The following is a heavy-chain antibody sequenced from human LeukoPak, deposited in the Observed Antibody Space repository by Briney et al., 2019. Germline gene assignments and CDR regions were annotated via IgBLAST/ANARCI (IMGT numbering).Heavy chain of an antibody. CDR1: GGTFSSYA. CDR2: ITPILGIA. Sequence: SVKVSCKASGGTFSSYAISWVRQAPGQGLEWMGRITPILGIANYAQKFQGRVTITADKSTSTAYMELSSLRSEDTAVYYCARFILYYYGMDVWGQGTTVTVSS. CDR3: ARFILYYYGMDV. D-gene: IGHD3-16*01. J-gene: IGHJ6*02. V-gene: IGHV1-69*04.